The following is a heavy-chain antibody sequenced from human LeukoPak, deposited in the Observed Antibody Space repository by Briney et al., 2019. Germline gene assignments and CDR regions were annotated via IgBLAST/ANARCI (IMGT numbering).Heavy chain of an antibody. CDR2: INPNSGGT. V-gene: IGHV1-2*02. Sequence: ASVKVSCKASGYTFTGYYMHWVRQAPGQGLEWMGWINPNSGGTNYAQKFQGRVTMTRDTSISTAYMELSRLRSDDTAVYYCARAGPRPSDNWNYDYWGQGTLVTVSS. CDR3: ARAGPRPSDNWNYDY. CDR1: GYTFTGYY. J-gene: IGHJ4*02. D-gene: IGHD1-7*01.